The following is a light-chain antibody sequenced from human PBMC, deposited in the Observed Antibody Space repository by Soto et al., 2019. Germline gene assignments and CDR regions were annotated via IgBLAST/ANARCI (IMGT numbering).Light chain of an antibody. V-gene: IGKV1-5*03. CDR3: QQYSDLWT. CDR1: RRIINW. Sequence: DIQLTQSPSTLSASVGDRVTITCRASRRIINWLAWYQQKSGKGPKLLIYKASNLQTGVPSRFSGSGYGTEFSLTISSLQPDDVATYYCQQYSDLWTFGQGTKVEIK. J-gene: IGKJ1*01. CDR2: KAS.